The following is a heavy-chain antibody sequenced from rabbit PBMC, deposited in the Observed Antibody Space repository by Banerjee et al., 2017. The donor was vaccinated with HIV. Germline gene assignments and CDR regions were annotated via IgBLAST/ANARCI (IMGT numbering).Heavy chain of an antibody. CDR1: GFSFSSTYW. J-gene: IGHJ4*01. CDR3: ARDLAGVIGWNFNL. Sequence: EESGGDLVKPEGSLTLTCTASGFSFSSTYWICWVRQAPGKGLEWIGCIYAASSGSTWYASWVNGRFMISKTSSTTVTLQMTSLTAADTATYLCARDLAGVIGWNFNLWGPGTLVTVS. CDR2: IYAASSGST. V-gene: IGHV1S45*01. D-gene: IGHD4-1*01.